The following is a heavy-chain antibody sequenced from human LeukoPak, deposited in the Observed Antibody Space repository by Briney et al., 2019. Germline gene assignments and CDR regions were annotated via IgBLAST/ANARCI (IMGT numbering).Heavy chain of an antibody. CDR1: GFTVSSNY. V-gene: IGHV3-23*01. Sequence: GGSLRLSCAASGFTVSSNYMSWVRQAPGKGLEWVSAISGSGGSTYYADSVKGRFTISRDNSKNTLYLQMNSLRAEDTAVYYCAKGGSSSGWEGYFDYWGQGTLVTVSS. CDR3: AKGGSSSGWEGYFDY. J-gene: IGHJ4*02. D-gene: IGHD6-19*01. CDR2: ISGSGGST.